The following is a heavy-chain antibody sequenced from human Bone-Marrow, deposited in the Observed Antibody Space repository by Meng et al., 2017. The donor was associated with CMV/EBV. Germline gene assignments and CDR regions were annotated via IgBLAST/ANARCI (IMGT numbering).Heavy chain of an antibody. CDR3: ARDYCSSTSCYYCFDY. Sequence: GSLRLSCAVYGGSFSGYYWSWIRQPPGKGLEWVGEINHSGSTNYNPSLKSRVTISVETSKNQFSLKLSSVTAADTAVYYCARDYCSSTSCYYCFDYWGQGTLVTVSS. CDR1: GGSFSGYY. CDR2: INHSGST. D-gene: IGHD2-2*01. J-gene: IGHJ4*02. V-gene: IGHV4-34*01.